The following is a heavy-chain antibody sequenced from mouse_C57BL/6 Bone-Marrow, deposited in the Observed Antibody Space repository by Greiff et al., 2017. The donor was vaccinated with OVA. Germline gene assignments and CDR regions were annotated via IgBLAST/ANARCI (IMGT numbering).Heavy chain of an antibody. J-gene: IGHJ4*01. CDR3: ARSTTVNAMDY. Sequence: VQLQQSGAELVRPGTSVKMSCKASGYTFTNYWIGWAKQRPGHGLEWIGDIYPGGGYTNYNEKFKGKATLTADKSSSTAYMQFSSLTSEDSAIYYCARSTTVNAMDYGGRGTAVTVSS. CDR2: IYPGGGYT. D-gene: IGHD1-1*01. CDR1: GYTFTNYW. V-gene: IGHV1-63*01.